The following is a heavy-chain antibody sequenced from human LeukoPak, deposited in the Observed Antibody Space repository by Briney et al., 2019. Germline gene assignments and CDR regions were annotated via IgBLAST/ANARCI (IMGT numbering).Heavy chain of an antibody. V-gene: IGHV1-46*01. CDR1: GYTLTSYY. D-gene: IGHD2-2*01. J-gene: IGHJ3*02. CDR3: AREYCSSTSCGGGNAFDI. CDR2: INPSGGST. Sequence: GASVKVSCKASGYTLTSYYMHWVRQAPGQGLEWMGIINPSGGSTSYAQKFQGRVTMTRDTSTSTVYMELSSLRSEDTAVYYCAREYCSSTSCGGGNAFDIWGQGTMVTVSS.